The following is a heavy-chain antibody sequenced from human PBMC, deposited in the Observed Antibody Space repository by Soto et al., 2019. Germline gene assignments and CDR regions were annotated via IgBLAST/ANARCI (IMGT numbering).Heavy chain of an antibody. D-gene: IGHD2-8*01. CDR2: IESDGGTT. CDR1: GFPFSSYW. CDR3: ARYGTRGDW. J-gene: IGHJ4*02. V-gene: IGHV3-74*01. Sequence: PGGSLRLSCAGSGFPFSSYWMHWVRQPPGKGLVWVSEIESDGGTTTYTDSVKGRFTISRDNAKNTLYLQMNSLRAEDTAVYYCARYGTRGDWWGLGTQVTVSS.